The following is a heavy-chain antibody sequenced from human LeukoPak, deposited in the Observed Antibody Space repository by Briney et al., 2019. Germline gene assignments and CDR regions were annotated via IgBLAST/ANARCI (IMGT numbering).Heavy chain of an antibody. V-gene: IGHV3-23*01. Sequence: GGSLRLSCAASGFTVSSNYMSWVRQAPGKGLEWVSAISGSGGSTYYADSVKGRFTISRDNSKNTLYLQMNSLRAEDTAVYYCAKEAQTWIQLWLDYWGQGTLVTVSS. CDR2: ISGSGGST. J-gene: IGHJ4*02. CDR1: GFTVSSNY. CDR3: AKEAQTWIQLWLDY. D-gene: IGHD5-18*01.